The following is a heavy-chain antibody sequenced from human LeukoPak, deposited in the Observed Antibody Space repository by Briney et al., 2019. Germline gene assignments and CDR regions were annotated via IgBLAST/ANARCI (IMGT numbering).Heavy chain of an antibody. CDR1: GGSISSSCYY. J-gene: IGHJ4*02. CDR3: ARPTDYGGNSDY. V-gene: IGHV4-39*01. D-gene: IGHD4-23*01. CDR2: IYYSGST. Sequence: SETLSLTCTVSGGSISSSCYYWGWIRQPPRKGLEWIGSIYYSGSTYYNPSLKSRVTISVDTSKNQFSLKLSSVTAADTAVYYCARPTDYGGNSDYWGQGTLVTVSS.